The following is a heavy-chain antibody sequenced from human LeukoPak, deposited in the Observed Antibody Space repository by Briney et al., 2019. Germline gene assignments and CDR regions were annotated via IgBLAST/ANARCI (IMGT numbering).Heavy chain of an antibody. CDR3: ARNESSGWGYFDY. Sequence: GSLRLSCAASRFTFNSYAMSWVRQAPGKGLEWVSVIGGSNGITFYVGSVKGRFTISRDNSKDTLYLQMNSLRAEDTAVYYCARNESSGWGYFDYWGQGTLVTVSS. V-gene: IGHV3-23*01. CDR2: IGGSNGIT. CDR1: RFTFNSYA. J-gene: IGHJ4*02. D-gene: IGHD3-22*01.